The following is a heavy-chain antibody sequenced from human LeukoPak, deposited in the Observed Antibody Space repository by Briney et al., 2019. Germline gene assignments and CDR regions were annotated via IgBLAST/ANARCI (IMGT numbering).Heavy chain of an antibody. CDR3: ARRTPPDYYDSSGYSSHCDY. Sequence: SSETLSLTCTVSGGSISSYYWSWIRQPPGKGLEWVGSIYYSGSTNYNPSLKSRVTISVDTSKNQFSLKLSSVTAADTAVYYCARRTPPDYYDSSGYSSHCDYWGQGTLVTVSS. CDR1: GGSISSYY. J-gene: IGHJ4*02. D-gene: IGHD3-22*01. CDR2: IYYSGST. V-gene: IGHV4-59*01.